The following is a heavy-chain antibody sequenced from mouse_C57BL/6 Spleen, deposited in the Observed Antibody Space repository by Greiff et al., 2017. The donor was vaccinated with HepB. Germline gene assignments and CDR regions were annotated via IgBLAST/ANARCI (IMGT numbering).Heavy chain of an antibody. V-gene: IGHV5-4*01. D-gene: IGHD3-3*01. CDR3: AREIQRRDSYWYFEV. J-gene: IGHJ1*03. CDR1: GFTFSSYA. Sequence: EVQLVESGGGLVKPGGSLKLSCAASGFTFSSYAMSWVRQTPEKRLEWVATISDGGSYTYYPDNVKGRFTISRDNAKNNLYLQMSHLKSEDTAMYYCAREIQRRDSYWYFEVWGTGPTVTVAS. CDR2: ISDGGSYT.